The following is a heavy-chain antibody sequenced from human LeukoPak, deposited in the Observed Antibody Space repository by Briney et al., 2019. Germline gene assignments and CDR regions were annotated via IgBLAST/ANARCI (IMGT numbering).Heavy chain of an antibody. CDR3: AKLLNQGTTYDH. CDR1: GFSFGNFW. D-gene: IGHD1-1*01. CDR2: MKGDGSLI. V-gene: IGHV3-7*01. J-gene: IGHJ5*02. Sequence: GGSLRLSCAASGFSFGNFWMSWVRQAPGGGLQWVASMKGDGSLIYYVDSVKGRFIISRDNARNSLYLHMNSLTVDDTAVYFCAKLLNQGTTYDHWGQGALVTVSS.